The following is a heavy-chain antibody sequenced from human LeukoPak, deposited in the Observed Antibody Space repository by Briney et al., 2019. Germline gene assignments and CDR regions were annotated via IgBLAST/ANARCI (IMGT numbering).Heavy chain of an antibody. J-gene: IGHJ4*02. CDR1: GFTFSSYA. Sequence: GGSLRLSCAASGFTFSSYAMHWVRQAPGKGLEWVAFIRYDGSNKYYADSVKGRFTISRDNSKNTLYLQMNSLRAEDTAVYYCARDLQPSLVGATWFDYWGQGTLVTVSS. V-gene: IGHV3-30*02. D-gene: IGHD1-26*01. CDR3: ARDLQPSLVGATWFDY. CDR2: IRYDGSNK.